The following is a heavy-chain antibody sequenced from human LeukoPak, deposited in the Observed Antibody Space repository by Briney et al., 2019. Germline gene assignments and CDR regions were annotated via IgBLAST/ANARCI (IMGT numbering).Heavy chain of an antibody. V-gene: IGHV3-23*01. CDR1: GFTFSNFA. Sequence: HPGGSLRLSCAASGFTFSNFAMSWVRQAPGKGLEWVSVISGNGANIFYADSVKGRFTISRDNSKNTLYLQMNSLRAEDTAVYYCAKDPPYYYDSSGYYGYFDYWGQGTLVTVSS. D-gene: IGHD3-22*01. J-gene: IGHJ4*02. CDR3: AKDPPYYYDSSGYYGYFDY. CDR2: ISGNGANI.